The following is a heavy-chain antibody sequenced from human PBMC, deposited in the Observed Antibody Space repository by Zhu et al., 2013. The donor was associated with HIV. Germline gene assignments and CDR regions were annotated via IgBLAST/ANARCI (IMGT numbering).Heavy chain of an antibody. CDR2: FDPEEAET. Sequence: QVQLEQSGAEVKKPGASVKVPCKVSGFTLTDLSMHWVRQAPGKGLEWMGGFDPEEAETIYAQNFQGRVTMTEDTSTDTAYMELSSLRSEDTAVYYCATSNPYYTKGYFLDAFDIWGQGTMVTVSS. J-gene: IGHJ3*02. V-gene: IGHV1-24*01. D-gene: IGHD2-8*01. CDR1: GFTLTDLS. CDR3: ATSNPYYTKGYFLDAFDI.